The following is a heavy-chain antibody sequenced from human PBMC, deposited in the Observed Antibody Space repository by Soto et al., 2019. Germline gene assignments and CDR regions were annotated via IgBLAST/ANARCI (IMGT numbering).Heavy chain of an antibody. J-gene: IGHJ3*01. CDR1: GFTFDDYA. Sequence: EVQLMESGGGLVQPGRSLRLSCTASGFTFDDYAMHWVRQAPGKGLEWVSSISWNSGNIVYADSVRGRFTISRDNAKTSLHLQMNSLRAEDTALYYCTKGASTSCFSAFDLWGQGTMVTVSS. CDR2: ISWNSGNI. D-gene: IGHD2-2*01. CDR3: TKGASTSCFSAFDL. V-gene: IGHV3-9*01.